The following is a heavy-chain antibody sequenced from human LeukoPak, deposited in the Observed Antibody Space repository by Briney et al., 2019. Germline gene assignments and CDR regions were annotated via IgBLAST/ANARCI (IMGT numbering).Heavy chain of an antibody. Sequence: PGGSLRLSCAASGFTFSSYGMHWVRQAPGNGLEWVAIISYDGSDKYYADSVKGRFTISRDNSKNTLYLQMNSLRAEDTAVYYCAKEGSDIVVVVAASNWGQGTLVTVSS. V-gene: IGHV3-30*18. CDR1: GFTFSSYG. D-gene: IGHD2-15*01. CDR2: ISYDGSDK. CDR3: AKEGSDIVVVVAASN. J-gene: IGHJ4*02.